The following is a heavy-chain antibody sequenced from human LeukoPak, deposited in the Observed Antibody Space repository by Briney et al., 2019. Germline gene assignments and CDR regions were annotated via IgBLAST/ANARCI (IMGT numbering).Heavy chain of an antibody. D-gene: IGHD3-10*01. CDR1: GFMFSTYW. CDR2: IKQDGSDK. CDR3: AREAGGFGELVY. Sequence: GGSLRLSCAASGFMFSTYWMSWVRQAPGKGLEWVANIKQDGSDKYYVDSVKGRFTISRDNAKNSLYLQMNSLRAEDTALYYCAREAGGFGELVYWGQGTLVTVSS. V-gene: IGHV3-7*01. J-gene: IGHJ4*02.